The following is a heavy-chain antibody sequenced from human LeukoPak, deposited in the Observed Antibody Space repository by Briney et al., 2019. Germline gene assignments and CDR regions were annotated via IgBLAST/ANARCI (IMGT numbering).Heavy chain of an antibody. D-gene: IGHD2-15*01. V-gene: IGHV3-21*01. Sequence: GGSLRLSCAASGFTFSIYTMNWVRQAPGKGLEWVSSISSSSTYIYYADSVKGRFTISRDNAKNSLFLQTNSLRAEDTAVYYCARTGKGYCRGGTCSTFDYWGQGTLVTVSS. CDR3: ARTGKGYCRGGTCSTFDY. J-gene: IGHJ4*02. CDR1: GFTFSIYT. CDR2: ISSSSTYI.